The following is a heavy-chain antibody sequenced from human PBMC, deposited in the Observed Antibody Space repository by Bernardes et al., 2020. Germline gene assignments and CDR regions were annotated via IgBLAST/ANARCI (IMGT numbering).Heavy chain of an antibody. CDR1: GFTFSNYG. CDR2: IWFDRSNK. J-gene: IGHJ4*02. D-gene: IGHD6-19*01. Sequence: GGSLRLSCAASGFTFSNYGMHWVRQAPGKGLEWVAVIWFDRSNKDYVDSVKGRFTISRDSSKNTLYLQMSSLRAEDTAVYYCARIDEVTGRDYWGQGTLVTVSS. CDR3: ARIDEVTGRDY. V-gene: IGHV3-33*08.